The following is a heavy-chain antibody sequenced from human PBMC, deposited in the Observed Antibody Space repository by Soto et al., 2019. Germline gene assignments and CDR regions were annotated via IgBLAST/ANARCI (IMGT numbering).Heavy chain of an antibody. D-gene: IGHD3-16*01. J-gene: IGHJ6*02. Sequence: QVQLVQSGDEMKKPGASVRVSCKASGYIFVNYGIAWVRQAPGQGVEWMGWISPYTGDTHSASKVQGRLTMTTDTSTSTAYMDLGRLTSDDTAVYYCAMVDNYVTPTPQDVWGQGTTVTVSS. CDR2: ISPYTGDT. V-gene: IGHV1-18*01. CDR1: GYIFVNYG. CDR3: AMVDNYVTPTPQDV.